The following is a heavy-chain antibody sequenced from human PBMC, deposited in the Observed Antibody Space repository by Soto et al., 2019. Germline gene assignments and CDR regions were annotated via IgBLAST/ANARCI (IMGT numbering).Heavy chain of an antibody. Sequence: PGGSLRLSCAASGFTFSSYSMNWVRQAPGKGLEWVSSISSSSSYIYYADSVKGRFTISRDNSKNKLYLQMKSLRAEDTAVFHCANQLWFGESHCRLDPWGQGTLVTVSS. J-gene: IGHJ5*02. D-gene: IGHD3-10*01. V-gene: IGHV3-21*04. CDR2: ISSSSSYI. CDR3: ANQLWFGESHCRLDP. CDR1: GFTFSSYS.